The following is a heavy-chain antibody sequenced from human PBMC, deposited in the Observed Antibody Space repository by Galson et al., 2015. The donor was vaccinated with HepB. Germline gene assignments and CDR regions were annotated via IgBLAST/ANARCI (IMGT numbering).Heavy chain of an antibody. CDR1: GYTFTSYY. D-gene: IGHD2-15*01. V-gene: IGHV1-46*01. Sequence: SVKVSCKASGYTFTSYYMHWVRQAPGQGLEWMGIINPSGGSTSYAQKFQGRVTMTRDTSTSTVYMELSSLRSEDTAVYYCARAGMGYCSGDSCLISDPWGQGTLVTVSS. CDR3: ARAGMGYCSGDSCLISDP. CDR2: INPSGGST. J-gene: IGHJ5*02.